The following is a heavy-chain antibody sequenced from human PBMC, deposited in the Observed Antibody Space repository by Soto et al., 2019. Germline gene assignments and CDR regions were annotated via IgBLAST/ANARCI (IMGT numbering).Heavy chain of an antibody. D-gene: IGHD2-8*02. CDR1: GGSISSGGYS. V-gene: IGHV4-30-2*01. CDR3: TGGNSAGSEY. J-gene: IGHJ4*02. CDR2: IYHSGST. Sequence: QLQLQESGSGLVKPSQTLSLTCAVSGGSISSGGYSWTWIRQPPGKGLEWIGYIYHSGSTDYNPSLKSRVTISLDRSKNQFSLKLSSVTAADTAVYYCTGGNSAGSEYWGQGTLVTVSS.